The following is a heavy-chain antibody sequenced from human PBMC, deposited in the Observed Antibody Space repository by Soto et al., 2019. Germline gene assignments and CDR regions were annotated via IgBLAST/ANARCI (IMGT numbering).Heavy chain of an antibody. V-gene: IGHV3-33*01. Sequence: GGSLRLSCAASGFTFSSYGMHWVRQAPGKGLEWVAVIWYDGSNKYYADSVKGRFTISRDNSKNTLYLQMNSLRAEDTAVYYCARDKEWELTYYFDYWGQGTLVTVSS. CDR1: GFTFSSYG. D-gene: IGHD1-26*01. CDR3: ARDKEWELTYYFDY. CDR2: IWYDGSNK. J-gene: IGHJ4*02.